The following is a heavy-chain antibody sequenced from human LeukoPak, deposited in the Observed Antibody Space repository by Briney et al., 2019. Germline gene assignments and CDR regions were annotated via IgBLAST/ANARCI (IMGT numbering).Heavy chain of an antibody. CDR3: AKGPRSITMFRRGYYMDV. CDR1: GFTFSSYN. D-gene: IGHD3-10*01. V-gene: IGHV3-48*01. CDR2: ISSSSSTI. J-gene: IGHJ6*03. Sequence: PGGSLRLSCAASGFTFSSYNMNWVRQAPGKGLEWVSYISSSSSTIYYADSVKGRITISRDNSKNTLYLQMNSLRAEDTAVYYCAKGPRSITMFRRGYYMDVWGKGTTVTISS.